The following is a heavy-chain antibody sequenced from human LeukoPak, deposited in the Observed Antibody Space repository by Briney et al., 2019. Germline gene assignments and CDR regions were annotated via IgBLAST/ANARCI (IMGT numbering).Heavy chain of an antibody. D-gene: IGHD2-15*01. CDR1: GDSISSGSYY. V-gene: IGHV4-61*02. J-gene: IGHJ4*02. Sequence: SETLSLTCTVSGDSISSGSYYWSWIRQPAGKGLEWIGRIYTSGSTNYNPSLKSRVTISVDTSRNQFSLKLSSVTAADTAVYFCARNSCSGGSCYDNRGYFDYWGQGTLVTVSS. CDR2: IYTSGST. CDR3: ARNSCSGGSCYDNRGYFDY.